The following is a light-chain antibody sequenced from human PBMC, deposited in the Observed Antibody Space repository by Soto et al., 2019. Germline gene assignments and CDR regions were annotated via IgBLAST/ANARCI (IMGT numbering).Light chain of an antibody. V-gene: IGKV3-20*01. Sequence: LTQSLGALSLKHGERATLSCRASQSVPNDYLAWYHQRPGQAPRLLIYGASTRATGIPARFSGSGSGTGFTLTISRLEPEDFAVYNCQQSGTSPHTFGQGTKVDI. CDR3: QQSGTSPHT. CDR2: GAS. J-gene: IGKJ1*01. CDR1: QSVPNDY.